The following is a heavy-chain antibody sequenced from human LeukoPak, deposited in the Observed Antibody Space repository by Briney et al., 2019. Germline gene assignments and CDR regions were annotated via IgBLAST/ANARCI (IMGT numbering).Heavy chain of an antibody. Sequence: GGPLTLFCAVSGFTHSRHRMIWVRHAPGKGLEGVSNINQDGSEKYYVDSVKGRFTISRDNDKNSLYLQLNSLRAEDTAVYYCARDWEYSYWYDYWGQGTLVTVSA. CDR1: GFTHSRHR. CDR3: ARDWEYSYWYDY. J-gene: IGHJ4*02. CDR2: INQDGSEK. V-gene: IGHV3-7*05. D-gene: IGHD5-18*01.